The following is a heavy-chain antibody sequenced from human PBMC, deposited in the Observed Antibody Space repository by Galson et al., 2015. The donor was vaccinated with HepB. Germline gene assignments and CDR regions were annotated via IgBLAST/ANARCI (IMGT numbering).Heavy chain of an antibody. V-gene: IGHV3-30*04. J-gene: IGHJ4*02. Sequence: SLRLSCAASGFTFSSYAMHWVRQAPGKGLEWVAVISYDGSNKYYADSVKGRFTISRDNSKNTLYLQMNSLRAEDMAVYYCARDWPPDGWGQGTLVTVSS. CDR1: GFTFSSYA. CDR2: ISYDGSNK. CDR3: ARDWPPDG.